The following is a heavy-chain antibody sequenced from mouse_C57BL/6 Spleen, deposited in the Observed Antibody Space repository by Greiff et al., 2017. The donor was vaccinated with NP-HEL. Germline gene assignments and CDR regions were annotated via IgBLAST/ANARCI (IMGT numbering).Heavy chain of an antibody. CDR2: INYDGSST. J-gene: IGHJ2*01. D-gene: IGHD2-3*01. CDR1: GFTFSDYY. V-gene: IGHV5-16*01. CDR3: ARDVYDGYLGYYFDY. Sequence: EVMLVESEGGLVQPGSSMKLSCTASGFTFSDYYMAWVRQVPEKGLEWVANINYDGSSTYYLDSLKSRFIISRDNAKNILYLQMSSLKSEDTATYYCARDVYDGYLGYYFDYWGQGTTLTVSS.